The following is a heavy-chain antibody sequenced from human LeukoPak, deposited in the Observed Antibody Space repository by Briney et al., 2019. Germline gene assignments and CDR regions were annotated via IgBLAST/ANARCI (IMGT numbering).Heavy chain of an antibody. CDR3: ARGDDALLPSGSCGPLCWYFDL. V-gene: IGHV4-59*01. D-gene: IGHD6-13*01. Sequence: SETLSLTCTVSGGSISSYYWSWIRQPPGKGLEWIGYIYYSGSTNYNPSLKSRVTISVDTSKNQFSLKLSSVTAADTAVYYCARGDDALLPSGSCGPLCWYFDLWGRGTLVTVSS. CDR1: GGSISSYY. J-gene: IGHJ2*01. CDR2: IYYSGST.